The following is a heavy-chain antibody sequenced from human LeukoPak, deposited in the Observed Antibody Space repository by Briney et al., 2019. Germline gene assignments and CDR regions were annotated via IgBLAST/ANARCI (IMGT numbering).Heavy chain of an antibody. CDR1: GGSISSGGYS. CDR2: IYYTGTA. Sequence: PSETLSLTCAVSGGSISSGGYSWSWIRQPPGKGLEWIGYIYYTGTAKSNPSLKSRVTTSIETSKNQFSLKLSSVTAADTAVYYCARYDRSGYSLELWGQGTLVTVSS. CDR3: ARYDRSGYSLEL. J-gene: IGHJ4*02. D-gene: IGHD3-22*01. V-gene: IGHV4-61*08.